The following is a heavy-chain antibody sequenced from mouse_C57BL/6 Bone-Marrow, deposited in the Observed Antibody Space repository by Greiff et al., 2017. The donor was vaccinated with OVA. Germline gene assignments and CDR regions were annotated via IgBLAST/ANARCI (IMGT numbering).Heavy chain of an antibody. J-gene: IGHJ3*01. CDR3: EGSLAY. V-gene: IGHV5-4*03. CDR1: GFTFSSYA. CDR2: ISDGGSYT. Sequence: EVMLVESGGGLVKPGGSLKLSCAASGFTFSSYAMSWVRQTPEKSLEWVATISDGGSYTYYPDNVKGRFTISRDNDKHNLYLQMSHLKSEDTAMYYCEGSLAYWGQGTLVTVSA.